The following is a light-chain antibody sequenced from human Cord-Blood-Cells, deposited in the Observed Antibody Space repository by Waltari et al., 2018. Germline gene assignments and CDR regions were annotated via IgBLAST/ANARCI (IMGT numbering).Light chain of an antibody. CDR1: QGISNY. J-gene: IGKJ1*01. CDR2: AAS. V-gene: IGKV1-27*01. CDR3: QKYNSAPHT. Sequence: DIQMTQSPSSLSASVGDRVTITCRANQGISNYLVWYQQKPGKVPKLLIYAASTLQSGVPSRFSGSGSGTDFTLTISSLQPEDVATYYCQKYNSAPHTFGQGTKVEIK.